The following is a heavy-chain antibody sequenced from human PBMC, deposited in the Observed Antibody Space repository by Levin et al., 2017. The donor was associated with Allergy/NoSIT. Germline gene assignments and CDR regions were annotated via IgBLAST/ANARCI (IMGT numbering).Heavy chain of an antibody. CDR2: ISYDGSNK. CDR3: AKDRVVPAAMPGY. CDR1: GFTFSSYG. D-gene: IGHD2-2*01. V-gene: IGHV3-30*18. J-gene: IGHJ4*02. Sequence: GGSLRLSCAASGFTFSSYGMHWVRQAPGKGLEWVAVISYDGSNKYYADSVKGRFTISRDNSKNTLYLQMNSLRAEDTAVYYCAKDRVVPAAMPGYWGQGTLVTVSS.